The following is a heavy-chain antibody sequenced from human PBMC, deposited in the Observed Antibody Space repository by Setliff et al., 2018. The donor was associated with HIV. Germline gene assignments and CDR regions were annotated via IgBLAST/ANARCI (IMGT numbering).Heavy chain of an antibody. CDR3: TKDISNIVGATTNYFQY. Sequence: CAASGFTFDDYTMHWVRQAPGKGLEWVSLISWNGSSTYYGDSVKGRFTVSRDNSKNSLYLQMNSLRSEDTALYYCTKDISNIVGATTNYFQYWGQGTLVTVSS. V-gene: IGHV3-43*01. CDR1: GFTFDDYT. D-gene: IGHD1-26*01. J-gene: IGHJ4*02. CDR2: ISWNGSST.